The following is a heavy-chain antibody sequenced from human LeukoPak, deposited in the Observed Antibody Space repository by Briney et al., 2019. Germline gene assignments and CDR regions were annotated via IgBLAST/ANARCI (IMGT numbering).Heavy chain of an antibody. D-gene: IGHD6-13*01. V-gene: IGHV4-39*01. CDR1: GGSISSSSYY. CDR3: ARPPWKQPPRN. Sequence: SETLSLTCTVSGGSISSSSYYWGWIRQPPGKGLEWIGSIYYSGSTYYNPSLKSRVTISVDTSKNQFSLKLSSVTAADTAVYYCARPPWKQPPRNWGQGTLVTVSS. CDR2: IYYSGST. J-gene: IGHJ4*02.